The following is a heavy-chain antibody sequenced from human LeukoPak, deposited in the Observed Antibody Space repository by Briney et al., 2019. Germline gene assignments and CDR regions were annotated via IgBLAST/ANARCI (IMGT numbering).Heavy chain of an antibody. Sequence: GGSLRLSCAASGFTFSSYSMNWVRQAPGKGLEWVSSISSGSSYIYYADSVKGRFTISRDNAKNSLYLQMNSLRAEDTAVYYCARDLGLPAYAFDIWGQGTMVTVSS. D-gene: IGHD2-2*01. V-gene: IGHV3-21*01. CDR2: ISSGSSYI. CDR1: GFTFSSYS. J-gene: IGHJ3*02. CDR3: ARDLGLPAYAFDI.